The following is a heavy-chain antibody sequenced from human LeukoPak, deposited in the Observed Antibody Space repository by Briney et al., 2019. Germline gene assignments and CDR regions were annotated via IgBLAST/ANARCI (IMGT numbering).Heavy chain of an antibody. CDR2: ISSSGSTI. CDR1: GFTFSDCY. CDR3: ARVFYYYGMDV. V-gene: IGHV3-11*01. Sequence: GGSLRLSCAASGFTFSDCYMSWIRQAPGKGLEWVSYISSSGSTIYYADSVKGRFTISRDNAKNSLYLQMNSLRAKDTAVYYCARVFYYYGMDVWGHGTTVTVSS. J-gene: IGHJ6*02.